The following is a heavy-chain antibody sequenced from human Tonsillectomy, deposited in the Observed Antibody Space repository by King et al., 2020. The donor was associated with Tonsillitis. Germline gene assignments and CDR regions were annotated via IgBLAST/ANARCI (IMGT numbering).Heavy chain of an antibody. CDR2: ISSSGNTI. CDR1: GFTFSSYE. V-gene: IGHV3-48*03. D-gene: IGHD3-16*01. Sequence: VQLVQSGGGLVQPGGSLRLSCAASGFTFSSYEMNWVRQAPGKGLEWVSYISSSGNTIYFADSVKGRFTISRDNAKNSLYLQMNSLRAEDTAVYYCARDGGGIWGQGTMVTVSS. CDR3: ARDGGGI. J-gene: IGHJ3*02.